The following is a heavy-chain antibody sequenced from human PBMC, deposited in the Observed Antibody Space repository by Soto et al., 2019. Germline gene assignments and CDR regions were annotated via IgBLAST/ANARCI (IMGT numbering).Heavy chain of an antibody. CDR1: GYTFTSYG. CDR3: ARDSRIVVVPAAMREPGGNWFDP. Sequence: ASVKVSCKASGYTFTSYGISWVRQAPGQGLEWMGWISAYNGNTNYAQKLQGRVTMTTDTSTSTAYMELRSLRSDDTAVYYCARDSRIVVVPAAMREPGGNWFDPRGQRTLVTVSS. J-gene: IGHJ5*02. CDR2: ISAYNGNT. V-gene: IGHV1-18*01. D-gene: IGHD2-2*01.